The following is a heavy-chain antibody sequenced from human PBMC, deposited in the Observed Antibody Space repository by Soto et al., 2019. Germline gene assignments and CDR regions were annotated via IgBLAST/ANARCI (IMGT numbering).Heavy chain of an antibody. CDR1: GFKFDDYM. V-gene: IGHV3-43*01. Sequence: GGSLRLSCEASGFKFDDYMMHWVRQAPGKGLEWISLISWDGGSIDYADSIKGRFTVSRDNSKTSLYLHMDSLTPDDTAIYFCAKEGNGGSSLDSWGQGTLVTVSS. D-gene: IGHD2-15*01. J-gene: IGHJ5*01. CDR2: ISWDGGSI. CDR3: AKEGNGGSSLDS.